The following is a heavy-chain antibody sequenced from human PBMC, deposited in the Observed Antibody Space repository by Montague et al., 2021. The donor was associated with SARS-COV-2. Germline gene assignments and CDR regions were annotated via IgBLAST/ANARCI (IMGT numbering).Heavy chain of an antibody. V-gene: IGHV4-34*01. J-gene: IGHJ4*02. Sequence: SETLSLTCAVYGGSFSGHSWTWIRQPPGKGLEWIGEINHSGGTNYNPSLKSRVTISVDTSKNQFSLKLSSLTAADTAVYYCARGLIDVTVILVFVGASLYFDSWGQGALVTVSS. CDR1: GGSFSGHS. D-gene: IGHD3-22*01. CDR2: INHSGGT. CDR3: ARGLIDVTVILVFVGASLYFDS.